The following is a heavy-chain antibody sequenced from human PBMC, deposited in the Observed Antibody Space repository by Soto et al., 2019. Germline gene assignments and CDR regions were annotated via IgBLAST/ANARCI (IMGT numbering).Heavy chain of an antibody. V-gene: IGHV1-3*01. CDR1: GYTFTKFA. CDR3: AREERVGVAATGGTYYHNGLDV. CDR2: INAGNGST. Sequence: QVQLVQSGAEVKKPGASVKVSCKASGYTFTKFAIQWARQAPGQRLQWMGWINAGNGSTKYSENLQGRVTFTRDTSASTAYMELSSLRSEDTAVYYCAREERVGVAATGGTYYHNGLDVWGQGTTVAVSS. J-gene: IGHJ6*02. D-gene: IGHD6-19*01.